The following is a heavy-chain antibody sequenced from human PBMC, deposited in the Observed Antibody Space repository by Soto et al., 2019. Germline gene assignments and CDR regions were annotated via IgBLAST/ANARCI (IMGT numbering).Heavy chain of an antibody. CDR2: INHSGST. J-gene: IGHJ5*01. Sequence: SETLSLTCAVYGGSFSGYYWSWIRQPPGKGLEWIGEINHSGSTNYNPSLKSRVTISVDTSKNQFSLKLSSVTASDTAMYYRARQDPHHYDSSGYLVAIDSWGQGTLVTVS. V-gene: IGHV4-34*01. CDR3: ARQDPHHYDSSGYLVAIDS. CDR1: GGSFSGYY. D-gene: IGHD3-22*01.